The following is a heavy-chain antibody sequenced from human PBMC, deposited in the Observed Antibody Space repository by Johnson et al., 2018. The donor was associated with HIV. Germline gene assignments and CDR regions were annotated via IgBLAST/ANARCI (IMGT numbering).Heavy chain of an antibody. CDR1: GFTVSSNY. CDR2: IYSGDST. Sequence: VQLVESVGGLVQPGGSLRLSCAASGFTVSSNYMSWVRQAPGKGMEWVSVIYSGDSTYYADSVKGRFTISRDNSKNTLYLQMNSLRAEDTAVYYCARERGAVAGTAAFAVWGQGTVVTVSS. D-gene: IGHD6-19*01. J-gene: IGHJ3*01. CDR3: ARERGAVAGTAAFAV. V-gene: IGHV3-53*01.